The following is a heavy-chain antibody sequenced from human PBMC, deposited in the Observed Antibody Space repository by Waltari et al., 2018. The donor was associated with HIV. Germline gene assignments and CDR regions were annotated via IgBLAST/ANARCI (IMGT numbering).Heavy chain of an antibody. CDR2: ISGSGDNR. CDR1: GFSFSIYA. CDR3: TKDPVTAVGNINWFDP. J-gene: IGHJ5*02. D-gene: IGHD6-13*01. Sequence: EVQLLESGGGLVQPGGSLRLSCRASGFSFSIYAMNWVGQAPGKGLEWVSGISGSGDNRYYADCVKGRFTISRDNAKNKVFLQMKSLRPEDTAFYYCTKDPVTAVGNINWFDPWGQGTLVTVSS. V-gene: IGHV3-23*01.